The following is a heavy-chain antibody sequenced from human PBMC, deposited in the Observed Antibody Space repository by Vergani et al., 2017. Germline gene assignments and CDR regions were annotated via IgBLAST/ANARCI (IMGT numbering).Heavy chain of an antibody. V-gene: IGHV4-39*01. Sequence: QLQLQESGPGLVKPSATLSLTCSVSGASIRSSNYYWGWIRQPPGQGLEWLASIYYSGSTYYHPSLKSRVTISVDTSKNQFSLKLSSVTAADTAVDFCARHSTVEWLVKLGWIDPWGHGILVTVSS. CDR3: ARHSTVEWLVKLGWIDP. J-gene: IGHJ5*02. CDR2: IYYSGST. CDR1: GASIRSSNYY. D-gene: IGHD6-19*01.